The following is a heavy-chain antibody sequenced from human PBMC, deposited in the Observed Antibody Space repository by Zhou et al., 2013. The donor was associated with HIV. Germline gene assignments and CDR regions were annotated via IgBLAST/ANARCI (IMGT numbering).Heavy chain of an antibody. D-gene: IGHD6-13*01. CDR2: INAGNGNT. J-gene: IGHJ4*02. CDR1: GYTFSSYA. Sequence: QVQLVQSGAEVKKPGASVKVSCKASGYTFSSYAMHWVRQAPGQRLEWMGWINAGNGNTKYSQHFQGRVTITRDTSASTAYMELSSLRSEDTAVYYCARAGVAAAGTEGFDYWGQGTLGHRLL. CDR3: ARAGVAAAGTEGFDY. V-gene: IGHV1-3*01.